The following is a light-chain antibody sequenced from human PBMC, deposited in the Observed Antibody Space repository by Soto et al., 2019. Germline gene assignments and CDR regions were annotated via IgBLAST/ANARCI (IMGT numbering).Light chain of an antibody. J-gene: IGKJ1*01. Sequence: GESVALSGRLSQSVSSSYLAWYQQKPGQAPRLLIYGASSRATGIPDRFSGSGSGTDFTGPLCRHEPEDVAVYYCRQYGSSARTFGQGTKVDIK. CDR3: RQYGSSART. CDR1: QSVSSSY. CDR2: GAS. V-gene: IGKV3-20*01.